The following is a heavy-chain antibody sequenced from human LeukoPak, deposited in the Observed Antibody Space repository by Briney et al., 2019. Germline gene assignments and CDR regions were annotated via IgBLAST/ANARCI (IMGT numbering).Heavy chain of an antibody. Sequence: PGRSLRLSCAASGFTFSSYAMHWVRQAPGKGLEWVSAISGSGGSTYYADSVKGRFTISRDNSKNTLYLQMNSLRAEDTAVYYCAKDKIVVVPAAMTDYWGQGTLVTVSS. CDR1: GFTFSSYA. V-gene: IGHV3-23*01. J-gene: IGHJ4*02. D-gene: IGHD2-2*01. CDR3: AKDKIVVVPAAMTDY. CDR2: ISGSGGST.